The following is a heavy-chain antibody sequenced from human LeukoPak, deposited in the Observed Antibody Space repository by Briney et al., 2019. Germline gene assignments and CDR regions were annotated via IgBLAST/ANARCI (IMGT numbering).Heavy chain of an antibody. CDR1: GGSINNYY. J-gene: IGHJ6*03. CDR3: ARERVGGIAVAGTRVGGSRGHYYYMDV. Sequence: SETLSLTCSVSGGSINNYYWSWIRQPPGKGLEWIGNIYYSGSTNYNPSLKSRVSISVDTSKTQFSLKLSSVTAADTAVYYCARERVGGIAVAGTRVGGSRGHYYYMDVWGKGTTVTISS. V-gene: IGHV4-59*01. CDR2: IYYSGST. D-gene: IGHD6-19*01.